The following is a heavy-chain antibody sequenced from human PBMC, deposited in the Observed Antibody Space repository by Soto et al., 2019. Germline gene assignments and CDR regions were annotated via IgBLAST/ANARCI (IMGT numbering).Heavy chain of an antibody. CDR2: ITGSGGST. CDR3: AGGGTSANYAFDI. Sequence: GGSLRLSCAASGFTFSGYAMSWVRQAPGKGLAWVSSITGSGGSTYYADSVKGRFTISRDNSKNTLYLQMNTLRAEDTAVYYCAGGGTSANYAFDIWGQGTLVTVSS. V-gene: IGHV3-23*01. D-gene: IGHD2-8*02. J-gene: IGHJ3*02. CDR1: GFTFSGYA.